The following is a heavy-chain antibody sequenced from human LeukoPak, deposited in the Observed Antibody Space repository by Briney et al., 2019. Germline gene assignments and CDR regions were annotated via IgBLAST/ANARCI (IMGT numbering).Heavy chain of an antibody. D-gene: IGHD3-3*01. V-gene: IGHV3-7*03. CDR3: ARDIGYYDFWSGYYKDAFDI. J-gene: IGHJ3*02. Sequence: SGGSLGLSCAASGFTFSSYWMSWVRQAPGKGLEWVANIKQDGSEKYYVDSVKGRFTISRDNAKNSLYLQMNSLRAEDTAVYYCARDIGYYDFWSGYYKDAFDIWGQGTMVTVSS. CDR1: GFTFSSYW. CDR2: IKQDGSEK.